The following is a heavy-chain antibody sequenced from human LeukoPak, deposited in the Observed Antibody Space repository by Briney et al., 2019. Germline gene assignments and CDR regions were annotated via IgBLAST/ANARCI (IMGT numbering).Heavy chain of an antibody. D-gene: IGHD2-8*01. V-gene: IGHV1-24*01. Sequence: ASVKVSCKVSGYSLSELPMHWVRQAPGKGLEWMGGFDPEDGERIYAQKFQGRIAMTEDTSTDTAYMELKRLRSEDTAVYYCASESIVLKVYADGKAFDVWGQGTMVHVSS. CDR3: ASESIVLKVYADGKAFDV. CDR1: GYSLSELP. CDR2: FDPEDGER. J-gene: IGHJ3*01.